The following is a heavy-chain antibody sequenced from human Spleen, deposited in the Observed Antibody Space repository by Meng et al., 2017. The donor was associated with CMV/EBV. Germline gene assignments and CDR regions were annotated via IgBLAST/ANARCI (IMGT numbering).Heavy chain of an antibody. Sequence: ASVKVSCKASGYTFTSYGISWVRQAPGQGLEWMGWISAYNGNTNYAQKLQGRVTMTTDTSTSTAYMELRSLRSDDTAVYYCERESSYYDCWSGYYHYFDYWGQGTMVTVSS. CDR3: ERESSYYDCWSGYYHYFDY. D-gene: IGHD3-3*01. CDR2: ISAYNGNT. V-gene: IGHV1-18*01. CDR1: GYTFTSYG. J-gene: IGHJ4*02.